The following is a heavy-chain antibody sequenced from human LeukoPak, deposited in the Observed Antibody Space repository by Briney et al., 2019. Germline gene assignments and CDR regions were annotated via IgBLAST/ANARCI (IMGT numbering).Heavy chain of an antibody. CDR1: GGSISTYY. D-gene: IGHD3-3*01. CDR2: IHNSGST. Sequence: PSETLSLTCTVSGGSISTYYWTWMRQPPGKGLEWVVYIHNSGSTDYNPSLNSRAIISLDTSKIYFSLRLTSVPAADTVVYYCARESRVPPHYFDYWGQGTLVTVSS. CDR3: ARESRVPPHYFDY. J-gene: IGHJ4*02. V-gene: IGHV4-59*01.